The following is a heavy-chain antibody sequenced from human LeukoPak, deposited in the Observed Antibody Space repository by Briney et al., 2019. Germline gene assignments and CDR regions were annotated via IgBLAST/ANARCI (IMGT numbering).Heavy chain of an antibody. CDR3: ARSPPKAGNTGFHLDY. CDR1: GFSFSSYE. Sequence: PGGSLRLSCAASGFSFSSYEINWVRQPAGKGLEWISYISESGSATSYTDSVKGRFTVSRDNAKNSLYLQLNSLRVEDTALYYCARSPPKAGNTGFHLDYWGQGTLVTVCS. V-gene: IGHV3-48*03. J-gene: IGHJ4*02. CDR2: ISESGSAT.